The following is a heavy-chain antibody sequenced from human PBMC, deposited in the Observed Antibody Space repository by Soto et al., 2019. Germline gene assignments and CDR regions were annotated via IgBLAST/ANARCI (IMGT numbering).Heavy chain of an antibody. D-gene: IGHD6-13*01. CDR3: GRDAGRRFDY. CDR2: MNRDGSEK. Sequence: EVQLVESGGGLVQPGGSLRLSCAASGFTFSSYWMTWARQAPGKGLEWVASMNRDGSEKRYVDSVEGRFTMSSDNAKNSLFLQMSSLSPDDTDVYYCGRDAGRRFDYWGQGSLVTVSS. J-gene: IGHJ4*02. CDR1: GFTFSSYW. V-gene: IGHV3-7*01.